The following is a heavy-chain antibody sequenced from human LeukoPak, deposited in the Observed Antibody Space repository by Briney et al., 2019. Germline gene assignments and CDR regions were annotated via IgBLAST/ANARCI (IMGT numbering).Heavy chain of an antibody. CDR2: ISAYNGNT. Sequence: EASVKVSCKASGYTFTSYGISWVRQAPGQGLEWMGWISAYNGNTNYAQKLQGRVTMTTDTSTSTAYMELRSLRSDDTAVYYCARDLGYYGSGIYYLDYWGEGTLVTVSS. V-gene: IGHV1-18*01. D-gene: IGHD3-10*01. CDR3: ARDLGYYGSGIYYLDY. J-gene: IGHJ4*02. CDR1: GYTFTSYG.